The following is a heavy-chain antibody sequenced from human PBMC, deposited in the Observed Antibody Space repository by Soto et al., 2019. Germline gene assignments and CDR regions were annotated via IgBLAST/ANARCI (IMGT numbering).Heavy chain of an antibody. CDR3: ARAGGYCSGGSCNSGAFDI. V-gene: IGHV3-13*01. CDR2: IGTAGDT. J-gene: IGHJ3*02. CDR1: GFTFSSYD. Sequence: VQLVESGGGLVQPGGSLRLSCAASGFTFSSYDMHWVRQATGKGLEWVSAIGTAGDTYYPGSVKGRFTISRENAKNSLYLQMNSLRAGDTAVYYCARAGGYCSGGSCNSGAFDIWGQGTMVTVSS. D-gene: IGHD2-15*01.